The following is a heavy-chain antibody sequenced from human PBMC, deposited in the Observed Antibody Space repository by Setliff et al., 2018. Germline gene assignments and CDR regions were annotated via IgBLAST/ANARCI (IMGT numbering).Heavy chain of an antibody. CDR1: GFTFSNHW. CDR2: IKQDGSEK. J-gene: IGHJ1*01. D-gene: IGHD1-1*01. Sequence: GGSLRLSCAASGFTFSNHWMTWVRQAPGKGLEWVANIKQDGSEKYYVDSVKGRFTISRDNAKNSLYLQMNSLRAEDTAVYYCARDHGELGQERRTHFFRHWGQGTLVTVSS. V-gene: IGHV3-7*01. CDR3: ARDHGELGQERRTHFFRH.